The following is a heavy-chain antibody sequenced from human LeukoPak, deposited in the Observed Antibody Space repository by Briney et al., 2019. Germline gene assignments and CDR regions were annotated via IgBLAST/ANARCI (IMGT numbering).Heavy chain of an antibody. J-gene: IGHJ4*02. CDR2: IYYSGST. CDR1: GGSISSYY. Sequence: PSETLSLTCTVSGGSISSYYWSWIRQPPGKGLEWIGYIYYSGSTNYNPSLKSRVTISVDTSKNQFSLKLSSVTAADTAVYYCARVAFCGGDCYASDYWGQGTLVTVSS. CDR3: ARVAFCGGDCYASDY. V-gene: IGHV4-59*01. D-gene: IGHD2-21*01.